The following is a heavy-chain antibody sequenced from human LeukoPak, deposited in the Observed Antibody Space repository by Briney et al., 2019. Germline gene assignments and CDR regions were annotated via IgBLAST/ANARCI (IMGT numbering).Heavy chain of an antibody. D-gene: IGHD5-12*01. Sequence: PGGSLRLSCAASGFTFSDYYMSWIRQPPGKGLEWIGYIYYSGSTKYNPSLKSRVTISGDTSKKQFSLKLSSVTAADTAVYYCARGYSGYDPTYFDYWGQGTLVTVPS. CDR3: ARGYSGYDPTYFDY. CDR1: GFTFSDYY. J-gene: IGHJ4*02. V-gene: IGHV4-59*01. CDR2: IYYSGST.